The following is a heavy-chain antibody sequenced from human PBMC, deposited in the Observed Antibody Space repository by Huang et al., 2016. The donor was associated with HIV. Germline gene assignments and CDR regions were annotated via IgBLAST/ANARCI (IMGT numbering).Heavy chain of an antibody. CDR2: IKSKTDGGTT. CDR3: TTRGYNSGWYDY. J-gene: IGHJ4*02. CDR1: GFTFNSAW. Sequence: EVQLVESGGGLVKPGGSLRLSCAASGFTFNSAWMNWVRQAPGKGLDWVGRIKSKTDGGTTDYAASVKGRFTISRDDSKNTLHLQINSLKTEDTAVYYCTTRGYNSGWYDYWGQGTLVTVSS. V-gene: IGHV3-15*01. D-gene: IGHD6-19*01.